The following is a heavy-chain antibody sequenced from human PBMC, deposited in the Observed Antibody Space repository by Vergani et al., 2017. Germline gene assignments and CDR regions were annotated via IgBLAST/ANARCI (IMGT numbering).Heavy chain of an antibody. V-gene: IGHV3-9*01. Sequence: EVQLVTSGGGLVQPGGSLRLSCAASGFVFDEYALHWVRQSPGKGLEWVSGISWNRGKIAYADSVKGRFTISRDNSKNTLYLQMNSLRAEDTAVYYCAIIDSSGWYCDYWGQGTLVTVSS. CDR2: ISWNRGKI. CDR3: AIIDSSGWYCDY. CDR1: GFVFDEYA. D-gene: IGHD3-22*01. J-gene: IGHJ4*02.